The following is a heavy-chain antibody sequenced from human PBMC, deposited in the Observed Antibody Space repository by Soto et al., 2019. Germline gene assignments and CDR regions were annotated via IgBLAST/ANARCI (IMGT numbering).Heavy chain of an antibody. CDR2: FDPEDGET. D-gene: IGHD3-10*01. V-gene: IGHV1-24*01. Sequence: QVQLVQSGTEVKKPGASVKVSCKVSGYTLTELSMHWVRQAPGKGLEWMGGFDPEDGETIYAQKFQGRVTMTEDTSTDTAYMELSSLRSEDTAVYYCATTTRRRFPYYYYYYGMDVWGQGTTVTVSS. CDR3: ATTTRRRFPYYYYYYGMDV. CDR1: GYTLTELS. J-gene: IGHJ6*02.